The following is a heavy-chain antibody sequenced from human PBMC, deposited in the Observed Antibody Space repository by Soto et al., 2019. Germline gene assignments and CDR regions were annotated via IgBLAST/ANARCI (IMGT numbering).Heavy chain of an antibody. Sequence: QVQLVESGGGLVKPGGSLRLSCAASGFTFSDYYMSWTRQAPGKGLEWVSYISSSSSYTNYADSVKGRFTISRDNAKNSLYLQMNSLRAEDTAVYYCARDYRSSSWYRYGMDVWGQGTTVTVSS. CDR1: GFTFSDYY. D-gene: IGHD6-13*01. CDR3: ARDYRSSSWYRYGMDV. CDR2: ISSSSSYT. V-gene: IGHV3-11*05. J-gene: IGHJ6*02.